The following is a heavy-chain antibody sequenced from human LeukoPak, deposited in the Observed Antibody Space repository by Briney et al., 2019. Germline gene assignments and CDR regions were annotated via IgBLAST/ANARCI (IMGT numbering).Heavy chain of an antibody. V-gene: IGHV1-3*01. J-gene: IGHJ5*02. Sequence: ASVKVSCKASGYTFSSFAMHWVRQAPGQRLEWMGWINPVSGNTKYPQNFQGRVTITRDTSASSAYMELSGLKSEDTAVYYCARGVNYYDSGTYYTPYNWFDPWGQGTLVTVSS. CDR2: INPVSGNT. CDR1: GYTFSSFA. D-gene: IGHD3-10*01. CDR3: ARGVNYYDSGTYYTPYNWFDP.